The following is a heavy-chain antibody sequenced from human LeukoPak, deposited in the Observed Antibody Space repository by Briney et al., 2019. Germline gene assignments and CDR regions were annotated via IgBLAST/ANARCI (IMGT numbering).Heavy chain of an antibody. CDR3: ARDQYYYGSGSYPIFGY. CDR1: GFTSSDYY. J-gene: IGHJ4*02. CDR2: ISSSSSYT. D-gene: IGHD3-10*01. V-gene: IGHV3-11*05. Sequence: PGGSLRLSCAASGFTSSDYYMSWIRQAPGKGLEWVSYISSSSSYTNYADSVKGRFTISRDNAKNSLYLQMNSLRAEDTAVYYCARDQYYYGSGSYPIFGYWGQGTLVTVSS.